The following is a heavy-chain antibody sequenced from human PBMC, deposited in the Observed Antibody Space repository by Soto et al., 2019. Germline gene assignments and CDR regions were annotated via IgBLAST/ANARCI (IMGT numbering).Heavy chain of an antibody. CDR2: INPNSGGT. Sequence: ASVKVSCKASGYTFTGYYMHWVRQAPGQGLEWMGWINPNSGGTNYAQKFQGWVTMTRDTSISTAYMELSRLRSDDTAVYYCARASAGTRRGQFDYWGQGTLVTVSS. D-gene: IGHD6-13*01. V-gene: IGHV1-2*04. J-gene: IGHJ4*02. CDR3: ARASAGTRRGQFDY. CDR1: GYTFTGYY.